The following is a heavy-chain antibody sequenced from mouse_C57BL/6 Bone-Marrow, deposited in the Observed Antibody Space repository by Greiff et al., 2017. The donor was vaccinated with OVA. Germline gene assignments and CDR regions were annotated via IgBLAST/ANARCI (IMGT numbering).Heavy chain of an antibody. CDR1: GYTFTSYW. V-gene: IGHV1-69*01. D-gene: IGHD1-1*01. CDR3: ARRRITTDLYYFDY. J-gene: IGHJ2*01. CDR2: IDPSDSYT. Sequence: VQLQQPGAELVMPGASVKLSCKASGYTFTSYWMHWVKQRPGQGLEWIGEIDPSDSYTNYNQKFKGKSTLTVDKSSSTAYMQLSSRTSEDSAVYYCARRRITTDLYYFDYWGQGTTLTVSS.